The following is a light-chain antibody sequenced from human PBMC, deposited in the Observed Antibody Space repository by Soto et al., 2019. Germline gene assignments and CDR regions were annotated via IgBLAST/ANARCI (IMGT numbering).Light chain of an antibody. V-gene: IGKV3-20*01. CDR3: QRYGRSQWT. Sequence: EVVLTQSPGTLSLSPGEKASLSCRASQRTTYLAWYQQKPGQAPRLLIYGSSTRAPGTPDRFSASGSGTDFTRTISRLEPEDYAVYFCQRYGRSQWTFGQGPKVDMK. J-gene: IGKJ1*01. CDR2: GSS. CDR1: QRTTY.